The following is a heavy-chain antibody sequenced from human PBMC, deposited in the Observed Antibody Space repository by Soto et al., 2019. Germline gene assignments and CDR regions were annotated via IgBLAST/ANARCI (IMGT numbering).Heavy chain of an antibody. D-gene: IGHD6-19*01. CDR1: GYSFTSYW. CDR3: ARHREDSSGFFNYYGMDV. CDR2: IYPGDSDT. V-gene: IGHV5-51*01. Sequence: GESLKISCKGSGYSFTSYWIGWVRQMPGKGLEWMGIIYPGDSDTRYSPSFQGQVTISADKSISTAYLQWSSLKASDTAMYYCARHREDSSGFFNYYGMDVWGQGTTVTVSS. J-gene: IGHJ6*02.